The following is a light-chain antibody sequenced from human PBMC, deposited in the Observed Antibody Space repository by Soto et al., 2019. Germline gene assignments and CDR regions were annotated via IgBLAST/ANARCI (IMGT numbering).Light chain of an antibody. CDR3: QQYYSTPPT. Sequence: EIVMTQSPDSLAVSLGERATINCKSSQSVLYSSNNKNYLAWYQQKPGQPPKLLIYWASTRESGVPDRFSGSGSWTDFTLTISSLQAEDVAVYYCQQYYSTPPTFGPGTKVDIK. CDR2: WAS. CDR1: QSVLYSSNNKNY. V-gene: IGKV4-1*01. J-gene: IGKJ3*01.